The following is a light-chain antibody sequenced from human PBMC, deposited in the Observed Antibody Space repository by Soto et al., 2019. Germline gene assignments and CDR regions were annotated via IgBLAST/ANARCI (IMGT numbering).Light chain of an antibody. Sequence: QSALTQPASVSGSPGQSITISCTGTSSDAGGYNYVSWYQQHPGKAPKLMIYEVSNQPSGVSNRFSGSKSGNTASLTISGLQSEDEADYYCSSYTSSSTQVFGTGTKVTVL. J-gene: IGLJ1*01. CDR1: SSDAGGYNY. CDR3: SSYTSSSTQV. CDR2: EVS. V-gene: IGLV2-14*01.